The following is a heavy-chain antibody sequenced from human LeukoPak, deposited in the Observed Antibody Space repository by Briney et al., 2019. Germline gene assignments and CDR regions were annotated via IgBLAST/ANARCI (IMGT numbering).Heavy chain of an antibody. CDR1: GLTFNNYN. V-gene: IGHV3-21*01. D-gene: IGHD2-15*01. CDR2: ISSDGSYI. CDR3: ASPHYCSGSSCCFGY. Sequence: PGGSLRLSCVASGLTFNNYNMNWVRQAPGKGLEWVSLISSDGSYIYYADSVGGRFTISRDNAKNSLYLQMNSLRAEDTAVYFCASPHYCSGSSCCFGYWGQGTLVTVSS. J-gene: IGHJ4*03.